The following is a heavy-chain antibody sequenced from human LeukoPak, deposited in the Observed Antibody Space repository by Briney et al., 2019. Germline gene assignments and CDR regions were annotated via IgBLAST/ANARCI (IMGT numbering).Heavy chain of an antibody. CDR3: ASYDALTGYPSDY. D-gene: IGHD3-9*01. CDR2: IYYSGST. V-gene: IGHV4-59*01. Sequence: SETLSLTCTVSGGSISSYYWSWIRQPPGKGLEWIGYIYYSGSTNYNPSLKSRVTISVDTSKNQFSLKLSSATAADTAVYYCASYDALTGYPSDYWGQGTLVTVSS. CDR1: GGSISSYY. J-gene: IGHJ4*02.